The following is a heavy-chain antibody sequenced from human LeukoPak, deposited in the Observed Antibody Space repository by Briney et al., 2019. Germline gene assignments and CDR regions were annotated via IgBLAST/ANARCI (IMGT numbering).Heavy chain of an antibody. V-gene: IGHV4-4*07. J-gene: IGHJ5*02. CDR2: IYTSGST. D-gene: IGHD3-9*01. CDR3: ARVPGVFYDTLTGYGSGWFDP. Sequence: SETLSLTCTVSGGSISNYYWSWIRQPPRKGLRWTERIYTSGSTNYNPSLKSRVIKSVDTSKRQFSLKLRSVTAADTAVYYCARVPGVFYDTLTGYGSGWFDPWGQGTLVTVSS. CDR1: GGSISNYY.